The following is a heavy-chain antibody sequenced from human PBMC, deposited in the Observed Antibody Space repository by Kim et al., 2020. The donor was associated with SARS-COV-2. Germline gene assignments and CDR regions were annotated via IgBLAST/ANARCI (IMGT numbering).Heavy chain of an antibody. CDR2: IYYSGST. J-gene: IGHJ5*02. CDR1: GGSISSGGYY. D-gene: IGHD6-13*01. V-gene: IGHV4-31*03. Sequence: SETLSLTCTVSGGSISSGGYYWSWIRQHPGKGLEWIGYIYYSGSTYYNPSLKSRVTISVDTSKNQFSLKLSSVTAADTAVYYCARFEQQQHYNWFDPWGQGTLVTVSS. CDR3: ARFEQQQHYNWFDP.